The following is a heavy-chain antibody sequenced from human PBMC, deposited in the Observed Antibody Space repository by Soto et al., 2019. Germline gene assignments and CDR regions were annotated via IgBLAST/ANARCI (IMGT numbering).Heavy chain of an antibody. J-gene: IGHJ6*02. CDR2: IWFDGSKK. V-gene: IGHV3-33*01. D-gene: IGHD2-2*01. CDR3: ARDRLVPYGYGMDV. Sequence: VYLAQSGAEVKKPGESLKISCKGSGYNFNRYWIGWVRQMPGKGLEWVALIWFDGSKKYYVDSVKGRFAVSRDNSKNTLYLQMNSLRVEDTAVYYCARDRLVPYGYGMDVWGQGTTVTVSS. CDR1: GYNFNRYW.